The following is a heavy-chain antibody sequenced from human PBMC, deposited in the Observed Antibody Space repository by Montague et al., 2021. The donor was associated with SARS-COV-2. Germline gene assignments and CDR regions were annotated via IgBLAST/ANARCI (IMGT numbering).Heavy chain of an antibody. V-gene: IGHV4-34*01. CDR1: GGSFSGYY. CDR2: INHSGST. J-gene: IGHJ4*02. CDR3: ARGSRQWLVRPPHYYYFDY. D-gene: IGHD6-19*01. Sequence: SETLSLTCAVYGGSFSGYYWSWIRQPPGKGLEWIGEINHSGSTNXNPSLKSRVTISVDTSKNQFSLKLSPVTAADTAMYYCARGSRQWLVRPPHYYYFDYWGQGTLVTVSS.